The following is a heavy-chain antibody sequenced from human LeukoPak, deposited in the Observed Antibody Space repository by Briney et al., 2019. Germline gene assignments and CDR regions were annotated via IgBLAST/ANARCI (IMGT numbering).Heavy chain of an antibody. CDR1: GFTFSSYG. D-gene: IGHD3-10*01. CDR3: ASMVRGVNLCGMDV. V-gene: IGHV3-30*03. Sequence: GGSLRLSCAASGFTFSSYGMHWVRQAPGKGLEWVAVISSDGGNKYYADSVKGRFTISRDNSENTLYLQMNSLRAEDTAVYYCASMVRGVNLCGMDVWGQGTTVTVSS. J-gene: IGHJ6*02. CDR2: ISSDGGNK.